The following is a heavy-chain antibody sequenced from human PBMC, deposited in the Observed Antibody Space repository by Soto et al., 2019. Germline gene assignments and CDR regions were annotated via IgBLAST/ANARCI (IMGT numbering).Heavy chain of an antibody. CDR2: IYYSGST. J-gene: IGHJ4*02. V-gene: IGHV4-39*07. Sequence: SETLSLTCTVSGGSISSSSYYWGWIRQPPGKGLEWIGSIYYSGSTYYNPSLKSRVTISVDTSKNQFSLKLSSVTAADTAVYYCARITVLMVYALYYFDYWGQGTLVTVSS. D-gene: IGHD2-8*01. CDR1: GGSISSSSYY. CDR3: ARITVLMVYALYYFDY.